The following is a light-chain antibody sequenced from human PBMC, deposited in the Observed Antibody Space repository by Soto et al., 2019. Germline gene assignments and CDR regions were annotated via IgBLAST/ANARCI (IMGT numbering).Light chain of an antibody. CDR3: QKYNSAPWT. V-gene: IGKV1-27*01. CDR1: QGISNY. J-gene: IGKJ1*01. CDR2: AAS. Sequence: DIQLSQSPSSLSASVGDRVTITCGASQGISNYLAWYQQKPGKVPKLLIYAASTLQSGVPYRFSGSGSGTDFTLTISSLQPEDVATYYCQKYNSAPWTFGQGTKFDIK.